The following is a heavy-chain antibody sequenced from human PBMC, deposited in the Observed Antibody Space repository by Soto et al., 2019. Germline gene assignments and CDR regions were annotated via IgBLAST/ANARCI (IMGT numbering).Heavy chain of an antibody. D-gene: IGHD2-8*01. J-gene: IGHJ4*02. CDR2: ISGSGGSR. CDR1: GFTFNSYA. V-gene: IGHV3-23*01. CDR3: AKAGYCNNGVCYLYYFDY. Sequence: GGSLRLSCAASGFTFNSYAMSWVRQAPGKGLEWVSVISGSGGSRYYADSVKGRFTISRDNSKNTLYLQMNSLRAEDTAVYYCAKAGYCNNGVCYLYYFDYWGQGTLVTVSS.